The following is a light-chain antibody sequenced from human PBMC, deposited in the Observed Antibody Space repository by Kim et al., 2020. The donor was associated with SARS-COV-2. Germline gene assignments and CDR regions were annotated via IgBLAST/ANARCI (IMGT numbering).Light chain of an antibody. J-gene: IGLJ3*02. CDR1: SSDVGDYDY. Sequence: QSALTQPASVSGSPGQSITISCTGISSDVGDYDYVSWYQQHPGKAPKLMIYDVSNRPSGVSNRFSASKSGNTASLTISGLQTEDEADYYCSSYRDSNRRFGGGTQLTVL. V-gene: IGLV2-14*03. CDR2: DVS. CDR3: SSYRDSNRR.